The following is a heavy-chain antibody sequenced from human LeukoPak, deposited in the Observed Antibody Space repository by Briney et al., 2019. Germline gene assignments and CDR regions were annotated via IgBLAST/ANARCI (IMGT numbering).Heavy chain of an antibody. CDR3: ARGPYSGTYYFDD. D-gene: IGHD1-26*01. Sequence: ASVKVSCKASGGTFGSFAISWVRQAPGQGLEWMGRIVPVLGITYYAQNVQGRVAISADKSTTTAYMELSSLRSEDTAIYYCARGPYSGTYYFDDWGQGTLATVSS. CDR1: GGTFGSFA. V-gene: IGHV1-69*04. J-gene: IGHJ4*02. CDR2: IVPVLGIT.